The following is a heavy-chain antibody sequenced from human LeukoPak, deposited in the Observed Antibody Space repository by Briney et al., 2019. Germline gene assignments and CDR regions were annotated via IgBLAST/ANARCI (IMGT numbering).Heavy chain of an antibody. Sequence: ASVKVSCKASGFTFTSYGISWVRQAPGQGLEWMGWISAYNGNTNYAQKLQGRVTMTTDTSTSTAYMELRSLRSDDTAVYYCARDYPTSTPNYCGGDCYTFDYWGQGTLVTVSS. D-gene: IGHD2-21*01. CDR1: GFTFTSYG. CDR3: ARDYPTSTPNYCGGDCYTFDY. V-gene: IGHV1-18*01. CDR2: ISAYNGNT. J-gene: IGHJ4*02.